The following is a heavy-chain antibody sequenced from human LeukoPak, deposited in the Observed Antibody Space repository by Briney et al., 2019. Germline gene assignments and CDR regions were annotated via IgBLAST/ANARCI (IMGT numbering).Heavy chain of an antibody. V-gene: IGHV4-59*08. CDR1: GGSITSYY. D-gene: IGHD4/OR15-4a*01. CDR3: ARHNIASDGARLFDF. Sequence: SSETLSLTCTVSGGSITSYYWAWLRQPPGKGLEWIGYLYYSGYSKYNPSLTSRVSMSVDTSKNQFSLKPTSVTAADTAVYYCARHNIASDGARLFDFWGRGTLVTVSS. CDR2: LYYSGYS. J-gene: IGHJ4*02.